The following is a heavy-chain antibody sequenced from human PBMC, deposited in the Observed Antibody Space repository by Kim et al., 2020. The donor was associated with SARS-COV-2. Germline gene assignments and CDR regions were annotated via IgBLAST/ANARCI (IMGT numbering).Heavy chain of an antibody. Sequence: GGSLRLSCAASGFTFSSYAMSWVRQAPGKGLEWVSAISGSGGSTYYADSVKGRFTISRDNSKNTLYLQMNSLRAEDTAVYYCAKDVWLDGSGSYFFYYYGMDVWGQGTTVTVSS. CDR1: GFTFSSYA. CDR3: AKDVWLDGSGSYFFYYYGMDV. J-gene: IGHJ6*02. D-gene: IGHD3-10*01. CDR2: ISGSGGST. V-gene: IGHV3-23*01.